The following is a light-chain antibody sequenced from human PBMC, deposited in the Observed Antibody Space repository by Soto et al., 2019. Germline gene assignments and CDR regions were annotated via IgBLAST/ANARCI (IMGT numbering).Light chain of an antibody. J-gene: IGLJ1*01. CDR2: DDN. CDR3: SSYTSSSTRV. V-gene: IGLV2-14*01. Sequence: QSALTQPASVSGSPGQSITISCTGTSSDVGGYNYVSWYQQNPGKAPKLMIYDDNNRPSGVSYRFSGSKSGNTASLTISGLQAEDEADYYCSSYTSSSTRVFGTGTKVTVL. CDR1: SSDVGGYNY.